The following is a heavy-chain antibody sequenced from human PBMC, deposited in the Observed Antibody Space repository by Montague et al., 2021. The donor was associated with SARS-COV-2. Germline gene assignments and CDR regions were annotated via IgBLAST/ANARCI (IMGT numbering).Heavy chain of an antibody. CDR3: ARGGGYSGYDHDY. Sequence: SETLSLTCSVSGFSISSGYYWGWIRQTPGKGLEWIGSRYQNGATXYSPSLKRPVTILLDTSKNQFSLKLSSVTAADTAVYYCARGGGYSGYDHDYWGQGTLVTVSS. CDR1: GFSISSGYY. J-gene: IGHJ4*02. CDR2: RYQNGAT. D-gene: IGHD5-12*01. V-gene: IGHV4-38-2*02.